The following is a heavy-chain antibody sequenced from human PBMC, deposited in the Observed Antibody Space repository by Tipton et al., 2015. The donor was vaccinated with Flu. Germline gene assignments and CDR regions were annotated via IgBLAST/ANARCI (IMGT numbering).Heavy chain of an antibody. J-gene: IGHJ6*02. D-gene: IGHD3-10*01. Sequence: QVQLVQSGAEVKKPGASVKVSCKASGYTFTSYGISWVRQAPGQRPEWMGWISAYNGNTNYAQKLQGRVTMTTDTSTSTAYMELRSLRSDDTAVYYCARDLLGGSGSYFSLYYYYGMDVWGQGTTVTVSS. CDR3: ARDLLGGSGSYFSLYYYYGMDV. CDR2: ISAYNGNT. CDR1: GYTFTSYG. V-gene: IGHV1-18*01.